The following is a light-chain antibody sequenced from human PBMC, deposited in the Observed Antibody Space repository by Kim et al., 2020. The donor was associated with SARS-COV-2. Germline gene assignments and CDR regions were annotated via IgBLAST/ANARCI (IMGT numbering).Light chain of an antibody. CDR2: AAS. CDR1: QSITNY. CDR3: LHTYGTSWT. V-gene: IGKV1-39*01. Sequence: AFVEYTVAKKCRASQSITNYLNSYQHEPGNAPRLLIYAASSLHRGIPSRFSGRTSRIILTLTISKLQPEDFATYYCLHTYGTSWTFGLGTKVDIK. J-gene: IGKJ1*01.